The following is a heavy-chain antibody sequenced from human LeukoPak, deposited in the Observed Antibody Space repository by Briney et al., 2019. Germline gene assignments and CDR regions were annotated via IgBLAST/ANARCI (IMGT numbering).Heavy chain of an antibody. CDR1: GFSFRSFA. V-gene: IGHV3-23*01. CDR2: VIASGGTT. Sequence: GGSLRLSCAASGFSFRSFAMSWVRQAPGKGLEWVSSVIASGGTTCYVDSVKGRFTISRDNSKNTVYLQMNSLRAEDTAVYYCARGPGYYDSSGYHDYWGQGTLVTVSS. D-gene: IGHD3-22*01. J-gene: IGHJ4*02. CDR3: ARGPGYYDSSGYHDY.